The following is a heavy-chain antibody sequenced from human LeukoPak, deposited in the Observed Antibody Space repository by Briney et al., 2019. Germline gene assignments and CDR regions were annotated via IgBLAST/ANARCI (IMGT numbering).Heavy chain of an antibody. CDR3: ARDDYGGKPFDI. CDR2: TYYNSKWYN. D-gene: IGHD4-23*01. CDR1: GDSVSTASNA. Sequence: SQTLSLTCAISGDSVSTASNAWYWIRQSPSRGLEWLGRTYYNSKWYNDYAVSVKSRITINPDTSKNQFSLQLNSVTPEDTAVYYCARDDYGGKPFDIWGQGTMVTVSS. J-gene: IGHJ3*02. V-gene: IGHV6-1*01.